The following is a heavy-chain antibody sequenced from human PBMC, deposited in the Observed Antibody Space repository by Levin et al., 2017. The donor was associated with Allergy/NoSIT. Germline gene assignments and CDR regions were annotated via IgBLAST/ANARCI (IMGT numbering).Heavy chain of an antibody. CDR1: GFTFSSYS. D-gene: IGHD3-9*01. CDR3: ARDFHYDILTGPIISQIGWFDP. V-gene: IGHV3-48*02. J-gene: IGHJ5*02. CDR2: ISSSSSTI. Sequence: LSLPCAASGFTFSSYSMNWVRQAPGKGLEWVSYISSSSSTIYYADSVKGRFTISRDNAKNSLYLQMNSLRDEDTAVYYCARDFHYDILTGPIISQIGWFDPWGQGTLVTVSS.